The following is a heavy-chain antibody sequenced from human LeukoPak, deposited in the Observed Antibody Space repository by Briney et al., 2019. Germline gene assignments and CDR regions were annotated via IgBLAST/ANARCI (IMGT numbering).Heavy chain of an antibody. CDR3: ARLGYCSSTSCYDDY. Sequence: PSETLSLTCAVYGASFSGNYWSWIRQPPGKGLEWIGEINHSGSTNYNPSLKSRVTISVDTSKNQFSLKLSSVTAADTGVYYCARLGYCSSTSCYDDYWGQGTLVSVSS. D-gene: IGHD2-2*01. V-gene: IGHV4-34*01. CDR1: GASFSGNY. CDR2: INHSGST. J-gene: IGHJ4*02.